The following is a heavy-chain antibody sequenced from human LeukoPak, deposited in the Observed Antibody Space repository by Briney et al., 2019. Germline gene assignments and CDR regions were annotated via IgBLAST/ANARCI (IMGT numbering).Heavy chain of an antibody. Sequence: GGSLRLSCAASGFTFSSYTMNWVRQAPGKGLEGVSSISSSSSYIYYADSVKGRFTISRDNAKNSLYLQMNSLRAEDTAVYYCSSIAAHSYYYMDVWGKGTTVTVSS. CDR1: GFTFSSYT. CDR3: SSIAAHSYYYMDV. J-gene: IGHJ6*03. V-gene: IGHV3-21*01. CDR2: ISSSSSYI. D-gene: IGHD6-13*01.